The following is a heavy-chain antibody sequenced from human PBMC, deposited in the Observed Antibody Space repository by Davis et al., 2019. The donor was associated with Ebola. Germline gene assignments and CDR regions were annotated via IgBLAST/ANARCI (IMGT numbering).Heavy chain of an antibody. Sequence: PGGSLRLSCKGSGYSFTSYWIGWVRQLPGKGLEWMGIIYPGDSDARYSPSFQGQVTISADKSISTAYLQWSSLKASDTAMYYCARLVSTGYYYLSRYFDLWGRGTLVTVSS. J-gene: IGHJ2*01. CDR1: GYSFTSYW. V-gene: IGHV5-51*01. CDR3: ARLVSTGYYYLSRYFDL. CDR2: IYPGDSDA. D-gene: IGHD3-22*01.